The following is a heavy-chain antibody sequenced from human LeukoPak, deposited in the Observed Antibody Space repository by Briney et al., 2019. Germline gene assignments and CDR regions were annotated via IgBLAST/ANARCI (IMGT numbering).Heavy chain of an antibody. CDR1: GYTFTSYD. J-gene: IGHJ4*02. D-gene: IGHD4-23*01. CDR2: MNPNSGNT. V-gene: IGHV1-8*01. Sequence: ASVKVSCKASGYTFTSYDINWVRQATGQGLEWMGWMNPNSGNTGYAQKFQGRVTMTRNTSISTAYMELSSLRSEDTAVYYCARDQGPGADYGGNSGYIYWGQGTLVTVSS. CDR3: ARDQGPGADYGGNSGYIY.